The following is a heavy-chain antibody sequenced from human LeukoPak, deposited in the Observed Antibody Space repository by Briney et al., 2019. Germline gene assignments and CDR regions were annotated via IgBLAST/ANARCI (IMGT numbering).Heavy chain of an antibody. D-gene: IGHD2-2*03. CDR2: IKEDGSGK. Sequence: GGSLRLSCAASGFTFNGHWMTWVRQAPGKGLEWVANIKEDGSGKYYVDSVKGRFTISRDNSKNTLYLQMNSLRAEDTAVYYCAKVGYCSSTSCSNWFDPWGQGTLVTVSS. J-gene: IGHJ5*02. V-gene: IGHV3-7*03. CDR3: AKVGYCSSTSCSNWFDP. CDR1: GFTFNGHW.